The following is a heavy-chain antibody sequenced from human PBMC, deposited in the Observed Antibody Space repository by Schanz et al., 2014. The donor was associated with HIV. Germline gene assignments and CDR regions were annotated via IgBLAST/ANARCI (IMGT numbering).Heavy chain of an antibody. CDR3: AKGGGWLQLYTDY. D-gene: IGHD5-12*01. J-gene: IGHJ4*02. CDR2: ISGGGTDT. CDR1: GLTFTSYA. Sequence: VQLVESGGGVVQPGGSLRLSCAASGLTFTSYAMTWVRQAPGKGLEWVSAISGGGTDTYYAASVKGRFTISRDNSKNTLYLQMSSLRAEDTAVYYCAKGGGWLQLYTDYWGQGTLVAVSS. V-gene: IGHV3-23*04.